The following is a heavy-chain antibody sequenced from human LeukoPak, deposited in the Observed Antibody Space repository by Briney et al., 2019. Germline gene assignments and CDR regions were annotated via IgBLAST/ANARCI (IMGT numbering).Heavy chain of an antibody. CDR2: ISYDGSNR. CDR3: AKVVGDGTYYYYGVDV. V-gene: IGHV3-30*04. Sequence: GGSLRLSCAASGFSFSSYAMHWVRQAPGKGLEWVAVISYDGSNRYYGDSVKGRFTISRDNSKNTLNLQMNSLRAEDTAVYYCAKVVGDGTYYYYGVDVWGQGTTVTVSS. J-gene: IGHJ6*02. D-gene: IGHD3-16*01. CDR1: GFSFSSYA.